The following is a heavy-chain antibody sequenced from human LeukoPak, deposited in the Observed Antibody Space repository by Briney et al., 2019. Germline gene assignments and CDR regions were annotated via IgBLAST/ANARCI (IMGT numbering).Heavy chain of an antibody. CDR1: AFIFSNHG. V-gene: IGHV3-30*03. CDR2: ISYDGSNK. D-gene: IGHD3-3*01. Sequence: GRSLRLSCAASAFIFSNHGMHWVRQAPGKGLEWVAIISYDGSNKYYADSVKGRFTISRDNAKNSLYLQMNSLRDEDTAVYYCARDLGFWSGYWVWGQGTLVTVSS. CDR3: ARDLGFWSGYWV. J-gene: IGHJ4*02.